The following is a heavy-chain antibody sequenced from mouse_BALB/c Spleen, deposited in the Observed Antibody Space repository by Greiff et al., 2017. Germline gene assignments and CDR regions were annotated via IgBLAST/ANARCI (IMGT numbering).Heavy chain of an antibody. J-gene: IGHJ3*01. CDR3: AREAGYVRFAY. V-gene: IGHV5-4*02. CDR2: ISDGGSYT. Sequence: EVQRVESGGGLVKPGGSLKLSCAASGFTFSDYYMYWVRQTPEKRLEWVATISDGGSYTYYPDSVKGRFTISRDNAKNNLYLQMSSLKSEDTAMYYCAREAGYVRFAYWGQGTLVTVSA. CDR1: GFTFSDYY. D-gene: IGHD1-2*01.